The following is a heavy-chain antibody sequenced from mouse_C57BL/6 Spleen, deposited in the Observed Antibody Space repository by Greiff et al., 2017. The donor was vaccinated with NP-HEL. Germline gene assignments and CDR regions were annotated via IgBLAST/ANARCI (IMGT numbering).Heavy chain of an antibody. V-gene: IGHV1-19*01. CDR1: GYTFTDYY. D-gene: IGHD2-3*01. CDR2: INPYNGGT. Sequence: VQLQQSGPVLVKPGASVKMSCKASGYTFTDYYMNWVKQSPGKSLEWIGVINPYNGGTSYNQKFKGKATLTVDKSSSTAYMELNSLTSEDSAVYYCARWEGYYVRAMDYWGQGTSVTVSS. CDR3: ARWEGYYVRAMDY. J-gene: IGHJ4*01.